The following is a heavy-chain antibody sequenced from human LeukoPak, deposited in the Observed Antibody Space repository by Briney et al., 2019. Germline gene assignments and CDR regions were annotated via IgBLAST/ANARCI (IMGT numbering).Heavy chain of an antibody. D-gene: IGHD2-2*01. J-gene: IGHJ4*02. V-gene: IGHV1-2*02. Sequence: SGKVSCKASGYTFTDYYMHWVRQAPGQGLEWMGWINANRGGTNYAQRFQGRVTMTRDTSITTAYMELSRLKSDDTAVYFCARRYCSSTSCYYFDYWGQGTLVTVSS. CDR2: INANRGGT. CDR1: GYTFTDYY. CDR3: ARRYCSSTSCYYFDY.